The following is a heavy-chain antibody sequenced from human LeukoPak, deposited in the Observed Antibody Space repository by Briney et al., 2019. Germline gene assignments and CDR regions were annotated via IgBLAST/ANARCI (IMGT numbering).Heavy chain of an antibody. Sequence: SETLSLTCTVSGGSISSYYWSWIRQPAGKGLEWIGRIYTSGSTNYNPSLKSRVTMSVDTSKNRFSLKLSSVTAADTAVYYCARAGWLRLGQYFDYWGQGTLVTVSS. CDR1: GGSISSYY. CDR3: ARAGWLRLGQYFDY. V-gene: IGHV4-4*07. J-gene: IGHJ4*02. D-gene: IGHD5-12*01. CDR2: IYTSGST.